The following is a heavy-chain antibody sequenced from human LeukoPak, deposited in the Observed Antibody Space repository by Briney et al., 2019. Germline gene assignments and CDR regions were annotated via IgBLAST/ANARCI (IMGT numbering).Heavy chain of an antibody. Sequence: SETLSLTCAVSGGSISSYYWSRIRQPPGKGLEWIGYIHYSGSTNYNPSLKSRVTISVDTSKNQFSLKLSSVTAADTAVYYCARFNYYDSSGHAFDIWGQGTMVTVSS. CDR2: IHYSGST. CDR3: ARFNYYDSSGHAFDI. D-gene: IGHD3-22*01. CDR1: GGSISSYY. V-gene: IGHV4-59*01. J-gene: IGHJ3*02.